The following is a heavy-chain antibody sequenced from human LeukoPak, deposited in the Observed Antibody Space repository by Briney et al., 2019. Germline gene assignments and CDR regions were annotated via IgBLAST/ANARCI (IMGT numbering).Heavy chain of an antibody. CDR1: GGTFISYA. V-gene: IGHV1-69*01. Sequence: SVKVSCKASGGTFISYAISWVRQAPGQGLEWMGGIIPIFGTANYAQKFQGRVTITADESTSTAYMELSSLRSEDTAVYYCASRREYERIKTGLYYYYGMDVWGQGTTVTVSS. D-gene: IGHD2/OR15-2a*01. J-gene: IGHJ6*02. CDR2: IIPIFGTA. CDR3: ASRREYERIKTGLYYYYGMDV.